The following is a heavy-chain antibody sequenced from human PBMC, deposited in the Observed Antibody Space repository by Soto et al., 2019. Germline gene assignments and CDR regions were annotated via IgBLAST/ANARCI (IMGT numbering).Heavy chain of an antibody. CDR1: GGSFSSYA. V-gene: IGHV1-69*06. J-gene: IGHJ3*02. CDR3: ARAGTVAGNHAFDI. CDR2: IIPIFGTA. D-gene: IGHD6-19*01. Sequence: QVQLVQSGAEVKKPGSSVKFSCKASGGSFSSYATSWVRQAPVQGLEWMGGIIPIFGTATYAQKFQGRVTIIADKSTSRAYMEWSSLRSEDTTVYYCARAGTVAGNHAFDIWGQGTLVTVSS.